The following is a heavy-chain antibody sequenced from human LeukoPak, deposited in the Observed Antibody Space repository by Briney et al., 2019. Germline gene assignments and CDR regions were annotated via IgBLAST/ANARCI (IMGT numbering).Heavy chain of an antibody. J-gene: IGHJ4*02. D-gene: IGHD2-15*01. CDR2: SRNKARGYTT. Sequence: SGGSLRLSCAASGFTFSDHYMDWVRQAPGKGLEWVGRSRNKARGYTTEYAASVKGRFTISRDDSKNSVFLQMNSLKNEDTAVYYCSRAWAAGKHYVGYWGQGTLVTVSS. CDR3: SRAWAAGKHYVGY. CDR1: GFTFSDHY. V-gene: IGHV3-72*01.